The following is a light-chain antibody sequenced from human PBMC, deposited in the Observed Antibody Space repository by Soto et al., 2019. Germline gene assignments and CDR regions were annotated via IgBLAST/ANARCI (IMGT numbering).Light chain of an antibody. Sequence: EIVMTQSPATQSVSPGERATLSCTASESISTNLAWYQHKPGQAPRLLIYGASTRATGVPPRFSGSGSGTEFTLAISSLQSEDFAAYYCQHYNSWPYSFGQGTKLDVK. J-gene: IGKJ2*03. V-gene: IGKV3-15*01. CDR2: GAS. CDR1: ESISTN. CDR3: QHYNSWPYS.